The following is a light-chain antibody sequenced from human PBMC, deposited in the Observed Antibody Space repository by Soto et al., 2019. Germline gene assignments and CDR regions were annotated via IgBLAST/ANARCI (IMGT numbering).Light chain of an antibody. J-gene: IGKJ5*01. Sequence: EIVMTQSPATLSVSPGERATLSCRASQSVGSGLSWYQQKPGQAPRLLIYGASTRATGIPARFSGSGSGTEFTLTISSLEPEDFAVYHCQQYGSSPLITFGQGTRLEIK. CDR1: QSVGSG. V-gene: IGKV3-15*01. CDR3: QQYGSSPLIT. CDR2: GAS.